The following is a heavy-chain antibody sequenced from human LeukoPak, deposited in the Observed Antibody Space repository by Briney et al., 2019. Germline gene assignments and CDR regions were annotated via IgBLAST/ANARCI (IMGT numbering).Heavy chain of an antibody. D-gene: IGHD6-19*01. CDR1: GFTFSSYA. CDR3: AKDGLSSGHYFDY. Sequence: PRGSPRLSCPASGFTFSSYAMSWVCQAPGKGLEWVSGISGSGGITYYADSVKGLFTISRDNSKNTVYLQMNSLRAEDTAVYYCAKDGLSSGHYFDYWGQGTLVTVSS. V-gene: IGHV3-23*01. J-gene: IGHJ4*02. CDR2: ISGSGGIT.